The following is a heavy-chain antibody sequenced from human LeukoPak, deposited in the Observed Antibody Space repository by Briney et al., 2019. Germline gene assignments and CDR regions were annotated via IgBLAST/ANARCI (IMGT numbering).Heavy chain of an antibody. V-gene: IGHV4-34*01. D-gene: IGHD3-22*01. Sequence: SETLSLTCAVYGGPFSGYYWSWIRQPPGKGLEWIGEINHSGSTNYNPSLKSRVTISVDTSKNQFSLKLSSVTAADTAVYYCARLGYYYDSSGYLDDYWGQGTLVTVSS. CDR2: INHSGST. CDR3: ARLGYYYDSSGYLDDY. J-gene: IGHJ4*02. CDR1: GGPFSGYY.